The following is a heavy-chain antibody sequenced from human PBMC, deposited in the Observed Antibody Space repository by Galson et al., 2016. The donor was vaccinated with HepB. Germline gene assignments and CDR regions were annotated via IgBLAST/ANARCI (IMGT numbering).Heavy chain of an antibody. CDR1: GYTFSSYG. J-gene: IGHJ4*02. V-gene: IGHV1-18*01. D-gene: IGHD3/OR15-3a*01. Sequence: SVKVSCKASGYTFSSYGISWVRQAPGQGLEWMAWISAYNGNTNYAQKMKGRLTLTKETSTSTAYMELRNLRSDDTAVYFCARHENYDVWTDYSGPYDYWGQGTLVTVSS. CDR3: ARHENYDVWTDYSGPYDY. CDR2: ISAYNGNT.